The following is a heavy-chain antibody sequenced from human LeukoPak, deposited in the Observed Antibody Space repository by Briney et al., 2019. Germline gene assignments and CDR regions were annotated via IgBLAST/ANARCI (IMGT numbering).Heavy chain of an antibody. Sequence: LSLTCTASGFTFSSYGMHWVRQAPGKGLEWVAVISYDGSNKYYADSVKGRFTISRDNSKNTLYLQMNSLRAEDTAVYYCAKHGSYYGSGSYDYWGQGTLVTVSS. D-gene: IGHD3-10*01. V-gene: IGHV3-30*18. J-gene: IGHJ4*02. CDR3: AKHGSYYGSGSYDY. CDR1: GFTFSSYG. CDR2: ISYDGSNK.